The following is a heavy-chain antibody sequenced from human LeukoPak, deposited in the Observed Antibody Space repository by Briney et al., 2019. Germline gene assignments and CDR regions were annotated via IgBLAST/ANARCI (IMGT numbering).Heavy chain of an antibody. J-gene: IGHJ5*02. V-gene: IGHV3-23*01. CDR3: AKDGITVAGRFDP. Sequence: PGGSLRLSCAASGFAFSSYAMSWVRQAPGKGLEWVSVISGSGGGTSYADSVKGRFTISRDNSKNTLYLQMNSLRAEDTAVYYCAKDGITVAGRFDPWGQGTLVTVSS. CDR1: GFAFSSYA. CDR2: ISGSGGGT. D-gene: IGHD6-19*01.